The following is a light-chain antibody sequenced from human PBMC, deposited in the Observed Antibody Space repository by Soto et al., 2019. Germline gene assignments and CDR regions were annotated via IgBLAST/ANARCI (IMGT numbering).Light chain of an antibody. CDR3: SSYNSSSTPYV. Sequence: QSFLGQPASGSGSPGHSITLSCSGTRRDVGGYNYVSWYQKKPGKAPKLMIYEVSIRPSGVSDRFSGSKSGNTASLTISGLQAEDEADHSCSSYNSSSTPYVFGSGTKVTVL. V-gene: IGLV2-14*01. CDR2: EVS. J-gene: IGLJ1*01. CDR1: RRDVGGYNY.